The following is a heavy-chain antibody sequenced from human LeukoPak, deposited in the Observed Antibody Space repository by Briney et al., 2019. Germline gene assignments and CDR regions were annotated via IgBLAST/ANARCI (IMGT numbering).Heavy chain of an antibody. CDR1: GGSISSSSYY. CDR3: ARGTPPIYYYYYYYMDV. V-gene: IGHV4-39*07. CDR2: IYYSGNT. D-gene: IGHD1-14*01. J-gene: IGHJ6*03. Sequence: PSETLSLTCTVSGGSISSSSYYWGWIRQPPGMGLGWIGSIYYSGNTYYNPSLKSRVTISVDTSNNQFSLKLSSVTAADTAVYYCARGTPPIYYYYYYYMDVWGKGITVTVSS.